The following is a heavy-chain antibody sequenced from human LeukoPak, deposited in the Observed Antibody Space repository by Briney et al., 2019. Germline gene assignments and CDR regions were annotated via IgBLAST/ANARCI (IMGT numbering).Heavy chain of an antibody. Sequence: GASVKVSCKASGYTFTSYDINWVRQATGQGLEWMGWMNPNSGNTGYAQKFQGRVTMTRNTSISTAYMELSSLRSEDTAVYYCASLVAGDDAFDIWGQGTMVTVPS. CDR2: MNPNSGNT. D-gene: IGHD6-19*01. J-gene: IGHJ3*02. V-gene: IGHV1-8*01. CDR1: GYTFTSYD. CDR3: ASLVAGDDAFDI.